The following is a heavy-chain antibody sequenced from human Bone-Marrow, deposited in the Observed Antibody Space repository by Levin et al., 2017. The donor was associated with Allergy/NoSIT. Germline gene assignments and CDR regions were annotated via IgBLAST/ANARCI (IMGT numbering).Heavy chain of an antibody. CDR3: ARDSSWYNY. CDR1: GGSISSYY. Sequence: GSLRLSCTVSGGSISSYYWSWIRQPPGKGLEWIGYIYYSGSTNYNPSLKSRVTISVDTSKNQFSLKLSSVTAADTAVYYCARDSSWYNYWGQGTLVTVSS. V-gene: IGHV4-59*01. D-gene: IGHD6-13*01. CDR2: IYYSGST. J-gene: IGHJ4*02.